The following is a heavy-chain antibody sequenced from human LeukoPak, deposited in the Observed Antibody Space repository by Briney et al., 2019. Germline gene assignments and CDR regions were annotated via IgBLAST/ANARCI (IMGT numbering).Heavy chain of an antibody. D-gene: IGHD6-13*01. J-gene: IGHJ4*02. CDR2: ISYDGSNK. CDR3: ARLEGVAAAGHPRGGVDY. CDR1: GFTFSSYA. V-gene: IGHV3-30*01. Sequence: GRSLRLSCAASGFTFSSYAMHWVRQAPGKGLEWVAVISYDGSNKYYADSVKGRFTISRDNSKNTLYLQMNSLRAEDTAVYYCARLEGVAAAGHPRGGVDYWGQGTLVTVSS.